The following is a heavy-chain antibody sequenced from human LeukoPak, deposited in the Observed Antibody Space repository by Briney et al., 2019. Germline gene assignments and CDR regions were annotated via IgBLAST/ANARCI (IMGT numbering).Heavy chain of an antibody. CDR3: ARGLGWGAIIFDY. D-gene: IGHD3-10*01. CDR2: MYHSGTT. V-gene: IGHV4-59*01. J-gene: IGHJ4*02. CDR1: GDSITSYY. Sequence: PSETLSLTCTVSGDSITSYYWTWIRQPPGKGLEWIGYMYHSGTTSNNPSLKSRVTISVDTSKNQFSLKVRSVTAADTAVYYCARGLGWGAIIFDYWGQGALVTVSS.